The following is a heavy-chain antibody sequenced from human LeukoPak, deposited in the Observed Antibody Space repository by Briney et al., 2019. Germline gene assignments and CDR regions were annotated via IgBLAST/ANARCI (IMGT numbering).Heavy chain of an antibody. J-gene: IGHJ6*04. CDR1: RGTFSSYA. CDR3: ARAEYCSSTSCLINYYYYGMDV. V-gene: IGHV1-69*06. CDR2: IIPIFGTA. D-gene: IGHD2-2*01. Sequence: SVKDSCKASRGTFSSYAISWVRQAPGQGLEWMGGIIPIFGTANYAQKFQGRVTITADRSTSTAYMELSSLRSEDTAVYYCARAEYCSSTSCLINYYYYGMDVWGKGTTVTVSS.